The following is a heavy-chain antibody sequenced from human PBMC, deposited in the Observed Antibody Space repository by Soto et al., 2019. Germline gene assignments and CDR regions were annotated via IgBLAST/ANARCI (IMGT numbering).Heavy chain of an antibody. J-gene: IGHJ4*02. Sequence: SETVSLTCTVSGGSISSSSYYWGWIRQPPGKGLEWIGSIYYSGSTYYNPSLKSRVTISVDTSKNQFSLKLSSVTAADTAVYYCATYYYDSSGYYEVNPYYFDYWGQGTLVTVSS. D-gene: IGHD3-22*01. CDR3: ATYYYDSSGYYEVNPYYFDY. CDR1: GGSISSSSYY. V-gene: IGHV4-39*01. CDR2: IYYSGST.